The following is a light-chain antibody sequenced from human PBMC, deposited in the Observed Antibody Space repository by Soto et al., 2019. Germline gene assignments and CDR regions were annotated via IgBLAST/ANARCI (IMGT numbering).Light chain of an antibody. CDR2: GNI. CDR3: QSYDSSLSAVV. J-gene: IGLJ2*01. V-gene: IGLV1-40*01. CDR1: SSNIGAGSD. Sequence: QLVLTQPPSVSGAPGQRVTISCTGSSSNIGAGSDVHWYQHLPGAAPKLLIFGNINRPSGVPDRFSGSKSGTSASLAITGLQAEDEADYYCQSYDSSLSAVVFGGGTKVTVL.